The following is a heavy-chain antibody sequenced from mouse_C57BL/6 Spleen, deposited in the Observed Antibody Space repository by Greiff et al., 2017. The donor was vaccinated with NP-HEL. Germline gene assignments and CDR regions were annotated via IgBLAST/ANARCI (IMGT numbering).Heavy chain of an antibody. Sequence: VKLMESGPGLVQPSQSLSITCTVSGFSLTSYGVHWVRQSPGKGLEWLGVIWSGGSTDYNAAFISRLSISKDNSKSQVFFKMNSLQADDTAIYYCARIPVYGSSPYWYFDVWGTGTTVTVSS. J-gene: IGHJ1*03. V-gene: IGHV2-2*01. CDR1: GFSLTSYG. CDR2: IWSGGST. D-gene: IGHD1-1*01. CDR3: ARIPVYGSSPYWYFDV.